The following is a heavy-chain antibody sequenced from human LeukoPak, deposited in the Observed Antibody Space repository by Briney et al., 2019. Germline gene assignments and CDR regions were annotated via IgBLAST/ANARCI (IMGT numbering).Heavy chain of an antibody. D-gene: IGHD3-3*01. CDR1: GYTFTSYY. CDR3: ARVAPYGLRFLEWLSKDWFDP. Sequence: GASVKVSCKASGYTFTSYYMHWVRQAPGQGLEWMGIINPSGGSTSYAQKFQGRVTMTRDTSTSTVYMELSSLRSEDTAVYYCARVAPYGLRFLEWLSKDWFDPWGQGTLVTVSS. CDR2: INPSGGST. V-gene: IGHV1-46*01. J-gene: IGHJ5*02.